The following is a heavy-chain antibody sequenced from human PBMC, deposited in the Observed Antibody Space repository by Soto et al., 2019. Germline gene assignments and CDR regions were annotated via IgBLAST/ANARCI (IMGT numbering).Heavy chain of an antibody. CDR3: ATDRMSRPYYDYIWGSDRTPRTHFDY. CDR2: FDPEDGGT. Sequence: GASVKVSCKVSGYTLTELSMHWVRQAPGKGLEWMGGFDPEDGGTICAQKFQGRVTMTEDTSTDTAYMELSSLRSEDTAVYYCATDRMSRPYYDYIWGSDRTPRTHFDYWGQGTLVTVSS. CDR1: GYTLTELS. J-gene: IGHJ4*02. D-gene: IGHD3-16*02. V-gene: IGHV1-24*01.